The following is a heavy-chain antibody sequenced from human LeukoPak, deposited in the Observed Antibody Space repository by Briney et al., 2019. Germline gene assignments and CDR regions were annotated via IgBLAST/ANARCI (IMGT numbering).Heavy chain of an antibody. CDR3: ARETRGAVGSF. D-gene: IGHD6-19*01. J-gene: IGHJ4*02. CDR1: VSTLSTYW. Sequence: PGGSLRLSCAASVSTLSTYWMTWFRQTPGKGLQWLARLQQDGGGKYYVDSVKGRFTISRDSADNSLYLQMNSLRAEDTAVYYCARETRGAVGSFWGQGTLVTVSS. V-gene: IGHV3-7*05. CDR2: LQQDGGGK.